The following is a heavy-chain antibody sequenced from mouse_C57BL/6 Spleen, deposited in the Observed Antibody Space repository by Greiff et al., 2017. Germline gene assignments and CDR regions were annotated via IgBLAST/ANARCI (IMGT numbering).Heavy chain of an antibody. Sequence: EVQGVESGPELVKPGASVKISCKASGYSFTDYNMNWVKQSNGKSLEWIGVINPNYGTTSYNQKFKGKATLTVDQSSSTAYMQLNSLTSEDSAVYYCANIYYGNYRDYAMDYWGQGTSVTVSS. CDR1: GYSFTDYN. CDR3: ANIYYGNYRDYAMDY. CDR2: INPNYGTT. V-gene: IGHV1-39*01. J-gene: IGHJ4*01. D-gene: IGHD2-1*01.